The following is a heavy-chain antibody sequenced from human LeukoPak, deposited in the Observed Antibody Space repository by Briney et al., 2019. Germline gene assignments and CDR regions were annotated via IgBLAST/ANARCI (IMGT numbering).Heavy chain of an antibody. V-gene: IGHV3-23*01. J-gene: IGHJ4*01. Sequence: GGSLRLSCAASGFTFSNSAMSWVRQAPGKGLEWVSPLSGSGITTYYADSVKGRFTISRDNSKNMLYLQMNSLRAEDTAVYYCAKGIYSSGWSYFDYWGHGTLVTVSS. CDR3: AKGIYSSGWSYFDY. CDR1: GFTFSNSA. CDR2: LSGSGITT. D-gene: IGHD6-19*01.